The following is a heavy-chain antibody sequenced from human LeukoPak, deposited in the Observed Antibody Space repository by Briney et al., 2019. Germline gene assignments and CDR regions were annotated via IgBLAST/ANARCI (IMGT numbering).Heavy chain of an antibody. Sequence: GESLKISCQASGYSITSYWIGWVRQMPGEGLEWMAFIHLGDSETRYRPSFQGQVTISADKSISTAYLQWSSLQASDTAIYFCATAPHVYTNWPNWGQGTLVTVSS. V-gene: IGHV5-51*01. CDR2: IHLGDSET. D-gene: IGHD2-2*02. CDR1: GYSITSYW. CDR3: ATAPHVYTNWPN. J-gene: IGHJ4*02.